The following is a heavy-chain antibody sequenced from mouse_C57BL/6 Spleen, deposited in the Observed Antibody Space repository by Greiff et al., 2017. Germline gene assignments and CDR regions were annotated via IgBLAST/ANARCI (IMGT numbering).Heavy chain of an antibody. J-gene: IGHJ1*03. Sequence: VQLQPSGAELAKPGASVQLSRKASGYTFPRYWMHWVKQRPGQGLEWIGSINPSRGYTKYKQKFKDQATLTADKSSSTAYMQLSSLTYEDSAVYYCARSPRLVSSHWYFDVWGTGTTVTVSS. D-gene: IGHD1-1*01. CDR2: INPSRGYT. CDR1: GYTFPRYW. V-gene: IGHV1-7*01. CDR3: ARSPRLVSSHWYFDV.